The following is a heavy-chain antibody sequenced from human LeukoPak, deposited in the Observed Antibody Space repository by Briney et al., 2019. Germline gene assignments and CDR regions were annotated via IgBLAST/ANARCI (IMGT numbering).Heavy chain of an antibody. CDR3: TRDRSALDT. CDR1: GASISSYF. V-gene: IGHV4-59*01. D-gene: IGHD5-18*01. Sequence: SETLSLTCTVSGASISSYFWTWIRQSPGKGLEWIGHISNIGSTNYNPSLKSRVTISGDTSKNQFSLKLNSVTAADTAVYYCTRDRSALDTWGQGTMVTVSS. J-gene: IGHJ3*01. CDR2: ISNIGST.